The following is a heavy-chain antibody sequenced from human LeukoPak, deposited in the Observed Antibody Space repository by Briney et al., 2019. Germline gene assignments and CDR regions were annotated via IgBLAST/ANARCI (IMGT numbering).Heavy chain of an antibody. CDR2: INHSGST. CDR3: ARVGYYDSSGYYYRLDY. Sequence: SETLSLTCTVSGGSINSGGYYWSWIRQPPGKGLEWIGEINHSGSTNYNPSLKSRVTISVDTSKNQISLKLSSVTAADTAVYYCARVGYYDSSGYYYRLDYWGQGTLVTVSS. V-gene: IGHV4-34*01. CDR1: GGSINSGGYY. D-gene: IGHD3-22*01. J-gene: IGHJ4*02.